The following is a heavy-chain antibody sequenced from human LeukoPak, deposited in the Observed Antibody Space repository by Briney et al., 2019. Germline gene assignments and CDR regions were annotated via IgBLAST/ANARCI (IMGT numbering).Heavy chain of an antibody. CDR3: VRALHDSSGYYFDY. Sequence: GGSLRLSCAASGFTFSSYAMSWVRQAPGKGLEWVSAISGSGGSTYYADSVKGRFTISRDSAKDSLFLQMNSLRAEDTAVYYCVRALHDSSGYYFDYWGQGTLVTVSS. CDR1: GFTFSSYA. D-gene: IGHD3-22*01. V-gene: IGHV3-23*01. CDR2: ISGSGGST. J-gene: IGHJ4*02.